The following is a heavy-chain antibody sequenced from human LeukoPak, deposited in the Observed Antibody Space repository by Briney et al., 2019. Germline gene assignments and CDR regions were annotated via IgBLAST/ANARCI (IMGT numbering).Heavy chain of an antibody. V-gene: IGHV3-23*01. CDR1: GFTFSSYG. Sequence: PGRSLRLSCAASGFTFSSYGMHWVRQAPGKGLEWVSGISGSGGSTYYAASVKGRFTISRDNSKNTLYLQMNSLRAEDTAVYYCAKDYSSSAWYVFDYWGQGTLVTVSS. D-gene: IGHD6-19*01. CDR2: ISGSGGST. CDR3: AKDYSSSAWYVFDY. J-gene: IGHJ4*02.